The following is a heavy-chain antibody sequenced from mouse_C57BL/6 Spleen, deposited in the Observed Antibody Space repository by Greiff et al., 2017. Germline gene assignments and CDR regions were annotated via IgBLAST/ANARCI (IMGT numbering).Heavy chain of an antibody. V-gene: IGHV1-82*01. CDR2: IYPGDGYT. J-gene: IGHJ2*01. D-gene: IGHD1-1*01. Sequence: VKLMESGPELVKPGASVKISCKASGYAFSSSWMNWVKQRPGKGLEWIGRIYPGDGYTNYNGKFKGKATLTADKSSSTAYMQLSSLTSEDSAVYFCAKYYAYFDYWGQGTTLTVSS. CDR3: AKYYAYFDY. CDR1: GYAFSSSW.